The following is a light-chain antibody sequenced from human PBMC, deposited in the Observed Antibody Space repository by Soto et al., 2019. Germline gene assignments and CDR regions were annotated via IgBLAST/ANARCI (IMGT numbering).Light chain of an antibody. CDR3: SSGTASATVV. J-gene: IGLJ2*01. Sequence: QSALTQPASVSGSPGQSITISCTGTSSDVGGYNYVSWYQQHPGKAPKLMVYEVSNRPSGVSSRFSGSKSGNTASLTISGLQAEDEADYYCSSGTASATVVFGGGTKVTVL. CDR1: SSDVGGYNY. V-gene: IGLV2-14*01. CDR2: EVS.